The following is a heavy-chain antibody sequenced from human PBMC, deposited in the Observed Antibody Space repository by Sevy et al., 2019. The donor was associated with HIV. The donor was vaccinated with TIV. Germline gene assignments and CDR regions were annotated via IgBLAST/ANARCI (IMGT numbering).Heavy chain of an antibody. D-gene: IGHD3-16*01. CDR2: IKQDGSEK. V-gene: IGHV3-7*01. Sequence: GGPLRLSCTASGFTFSTYWMTWVRQAPGKGLEWVANIKQDGSEKYYVDSVKGRFTISRDNAKNSLYLQMNSLRAEDTAVYYCARDWGSVHWGQGTLVTVSS. CDR1: GFTFSTYW. CDR3: ARDWGSVH. J-gene: IGHJ4*02.